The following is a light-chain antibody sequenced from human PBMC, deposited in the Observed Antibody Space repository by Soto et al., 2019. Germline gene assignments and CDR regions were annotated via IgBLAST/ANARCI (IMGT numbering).Light chain of an antibody. Sequence: QSALTQPASVSGSPGQSITISCTGTSSDVGSYNLVSWYQQHPGKAPKLMIYEVTRRPSGVSNRFSGSKSGNTASLTISGLQAEDEADYYCCSYISNSIWVFGGGTKLTV. CDR3: CSYISNSIWV. V-gene: IGLV2-23*02. CDR1: SSDVGSYNL. CDR2: EVT. J-gene: IGLJ3*02.